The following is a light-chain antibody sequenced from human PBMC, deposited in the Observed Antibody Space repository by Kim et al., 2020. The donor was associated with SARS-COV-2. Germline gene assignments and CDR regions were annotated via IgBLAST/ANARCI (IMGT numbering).Light chain of an antibody. J-gene: IGKJ5*01. CDR2: AAS. CDR1: QSITIF. Sequence: ASIGDRVTMTCRASQSITIFLNWYQKKPGKAPKLLMYAASSLERGVPSRFSVSGSATDFTLAISSVQPEDFAIYYCQQSFSTPFTFGQGTRLEIK. V-gene: IGKV1-39*01. CDR3: QQSFSTPFT.